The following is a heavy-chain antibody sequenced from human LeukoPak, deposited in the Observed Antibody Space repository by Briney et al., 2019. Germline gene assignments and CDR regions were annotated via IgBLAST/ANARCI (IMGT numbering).Heavy chain of an antibody. CDR2: ISHNGVGT. Sequence: AGGSLRLSCTASGFTFGDYAMSWVRQAPGKGLEYVSAISHNGVGTYYANSVKDRFTISRDNSKNTLYLQMGSLRAEDLAVYYCAREIYGDSDTYYFDYWGQGTLVTVSS. CDR1: GFTFGDYA. J-gene: IGHJ4*02. V-gene: IGHV3-64*01. CDR3: AREIYGDSDTYYFDY. D-gene: IGHD4-17*01.